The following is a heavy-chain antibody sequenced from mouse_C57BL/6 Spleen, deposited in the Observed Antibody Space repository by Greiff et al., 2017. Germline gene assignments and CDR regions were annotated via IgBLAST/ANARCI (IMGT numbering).Heavy chain of an antibody. D-gene: IGHD1-1*01. V-gene: IGHV1-64*01. CDR2: IHPNSGST. CDR1: GYTFTSYW. J-gene: IGHJ2*01. Sequence: QVQLKQPGAELVKPGASVKLSCKASGYTFTSYWMHWVKQRPGQGLEWIGMIHPNSGSTNYNEKFKSKATLTVDKSSSTAYMQLSSLTSEDSAVYYCAREDYYGSSYPYYFDYWGQGTTLTVSS. CDR3: AREDYYGSSYPYYFDY.